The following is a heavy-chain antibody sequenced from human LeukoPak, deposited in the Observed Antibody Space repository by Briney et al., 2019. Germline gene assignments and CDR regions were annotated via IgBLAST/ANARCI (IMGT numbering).Heavy chain of an antibody. CDR3: APWYSSGWYSY. CDR1: GGTFSSYA. J-gene: IGHJ4*02. CDR2: INPNSGGT. Sequence: GASVKVSCKASGGTFSSYAISWVRQAPGQGLEWMGWINPNSGGTNYAQKFQGRVTMTRDTSISTAYMELSRLRSDDTAVYYCAPWYSSGWYSYWGQGTLVTVSS. D-gene: IGHD6-19*01. V-gene: IGHV1-2*02.